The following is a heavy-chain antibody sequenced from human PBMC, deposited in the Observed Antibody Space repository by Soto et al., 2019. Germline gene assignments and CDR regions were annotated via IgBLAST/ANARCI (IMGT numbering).Heavy chain of an antibody. D-gene: IGHD4-4*01. V-gene: IGHV3-23*01. CDR3: AKGVVISNWYPRYIDS. Sequence: GGSLRLSCAASGFTFSSYAMSWVRQAPGKGLEWVSGISGSGGSTKYADSVKGRFTISRDNFRNTLYLQMNSLRVEDAAVYYCAKGVVISNWYPRYIDSRCQGTVLTVSS. CDR1: GFTFSSYA. CDR2: ISGSGGST. J-gene: IGHJ4*02.